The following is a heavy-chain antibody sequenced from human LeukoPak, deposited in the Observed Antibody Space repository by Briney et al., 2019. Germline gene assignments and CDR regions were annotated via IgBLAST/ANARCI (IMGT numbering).Heavy chain of an antibody. V-gene: IGHV3-74*01. CDR1: GFTFSTYW. CDR3: ARDEVITTPHFDY. D-gene: IGHD3-22*01. J-gene: IGHJ4*02. CDR2: SNIDGRST. Sequence: PGGSLRLSCAASGFTFSTYWMHWVRQAPGKGLVWVSRSNIDGRSTTYADSVKGRFTISRDNAKNSLYLQMNSLRAEDTAVYYCARDEVITTPHFDYWGQGTLVTVSS.